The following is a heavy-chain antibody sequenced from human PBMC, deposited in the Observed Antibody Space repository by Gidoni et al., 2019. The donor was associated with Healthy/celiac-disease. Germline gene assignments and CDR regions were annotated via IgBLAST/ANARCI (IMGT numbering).Heavy chain of an antibody. V-gene: IGHV1-69*04. CDR3: AREGSYGEVYFDY. D-gene: IGHD5-18*01. J-gene: IGHJ4*02. Sequence: QVQLVQSGAEVKKPGSSVKVSCKASGGTFSSYAISWVRQAPGQGLEWMGRIIPILGIANYAQKFQGRVTITADKSTSTAYMELSSLRSEDTAVYYCAREGSYGEVYFDYWGQGTLVTVSS. CDR1: GGTFSSYA. CDR2: IIPILGIA.